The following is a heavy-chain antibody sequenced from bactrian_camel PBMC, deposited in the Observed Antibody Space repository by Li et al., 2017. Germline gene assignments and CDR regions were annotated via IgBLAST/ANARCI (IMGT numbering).Heavy chain of an antibody. J-gene: IGHJ4*01. Sequence: VQLVESGGGSVQAGGSLKLSRVVSGYSSGYMFSRCKMAWYRQAPGNGRTRYADSVEGRFTISKDSAKNTLYLQMTSLKPSDSGLYSCALLPGTHDGLPTLSKVGYVHWGQGTQVTVS. CDR1: GYMFSRCK. D-gene: IGHD3*01. CDR2: T. V-gene: IGHV3S42*01. CDR3: ALLPGTHDGLPTLSKVGYVH.